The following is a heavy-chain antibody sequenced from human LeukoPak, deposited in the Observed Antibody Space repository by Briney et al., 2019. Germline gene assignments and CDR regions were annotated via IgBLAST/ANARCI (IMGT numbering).Heavy chain of an antibody. Sequence: PSETLSLTCAVYGGSFRGYYWSWIRQPPGKGLEWIGEINHSGSTNYNPSLKSRVTISVDTSKNQFSLKLSSVTAADTAVYYCARELGSIAAPYDYYYYYMDVWGKGTTVTVSS. CDR3: ARELGSIAAPYDYYYYYMDV. CDR2: INHSGST. D-gene: IGHD6-6*01. V-gene: IGHV4-34*01. CDR1: GGSFRGYY. J-gene: IGHJ6*03.